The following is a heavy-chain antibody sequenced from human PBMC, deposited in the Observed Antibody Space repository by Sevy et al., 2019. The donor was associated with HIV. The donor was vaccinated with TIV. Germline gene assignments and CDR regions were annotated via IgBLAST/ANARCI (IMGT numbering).Heavy chain of an antibody. CDR2: IIPILGIA. D-gene: IGHD2-2*01. J-gene: IGHJ6*02. CDR1: GGTFSSYA. CDR3: ARGYCSSTSGYLQPHYYYYGMDV. V-gene: IGHV1-69*04. Sequence: ASVKVSCKASGGTFSSYAISWVRQAPGQGLEWMGRIIPILGIANYAQKFQGRVTLTTDKSTSTTYMEMSSLGSEETTVYYCARGYCSSTSGYLQPHYYYYGMDVWGQGTTVTVSS.